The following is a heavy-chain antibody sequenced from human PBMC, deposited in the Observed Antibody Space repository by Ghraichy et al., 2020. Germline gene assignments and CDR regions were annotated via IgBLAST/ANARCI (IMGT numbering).Heavy chain of an antibody. D-gene: IGHD6-6*01. CDR1: GDSVSSNSAA. CDR2: TYYRSKWFN. CDR3: AAGSSFTS. Sequence: SQTLSHTFAISGDSVSSNSAAWNWVRQSPSRGLEWLGRTYYRSKWFNDYAVSVKSRITITPDTSKNQFSLHLNSVTPEDTAVYFCAAGSSFTSWGQGTLVTVSS. J-gene: IGHJ5*02. V-gene: IGHV6-1*01.